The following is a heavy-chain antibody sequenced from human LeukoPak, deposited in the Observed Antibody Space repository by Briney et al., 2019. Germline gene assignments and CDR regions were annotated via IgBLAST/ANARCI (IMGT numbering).Heavy chain of an antibody. V-gene: IGHV1-18*01. CDR1: GYTFTSYG. CDR3: ARDKTRTGGYFDWDGDAFDI. Sequence: SVKVSCKASGYTFTSYGISWVRQAPGQGLEWIGWISAYNGNTNYAQKLQGRVTMTTDTSTSTAYMELRSLRSDDTAVYYCARDKTRTGGYFDWDGDAFDIWGQGTMVTVSS. CDR2: ISAYNGNT. D-gene: IGHD3-9*01. J-gene: IGHJ3*02.